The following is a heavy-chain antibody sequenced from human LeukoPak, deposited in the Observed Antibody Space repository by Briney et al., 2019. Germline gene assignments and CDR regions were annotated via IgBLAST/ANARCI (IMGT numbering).Heavy chain of an antibody. CDR3: AKDKGSGWPAYWYFDL. CDR2: ISWNSGSI. J-gene: IGHJ2*01. D-gene: IGHD6-19*01. Sequence: PGGSLRLSCAASGFIVSDNYMSWVRQAPGKGLEWVSGISWNSGSIGYADSVKGRFTISRDNAKNSLYLQMNSLRAEDTALYYCAKDKGSGWPAYWYFDLWGRGTLVTVSS. V-gene: IGHV3-9*01. CDR1: GFIVSDNY.